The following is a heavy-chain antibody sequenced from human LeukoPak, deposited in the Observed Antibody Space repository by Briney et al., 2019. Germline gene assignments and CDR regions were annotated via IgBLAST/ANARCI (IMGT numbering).Heavy chain of an antibody. J-gene: IGHJ4*02. Sequence: PSETLSLTCTVSGVSISSYYWSWIRQPPGTGLEWIGYIYYNGSTDSNPSLKSRVTMSVDTSKNQFSLSLSSVTAADTAVYYCAREALEYFLFDYWGQGTLVTVSS. CDR2: IYYNGST. CDR3: AREALEYFLFDY. V-gene: IGHV4-59*12. CDR1: GVSISSYY. D-gene: IGHD6-6*01.